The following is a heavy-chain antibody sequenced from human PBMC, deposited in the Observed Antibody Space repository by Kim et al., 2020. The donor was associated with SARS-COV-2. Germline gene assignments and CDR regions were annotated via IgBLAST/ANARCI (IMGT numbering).Heavy chain of an antibody. CDR2: ISWRGGSI. CDR1: GFTFSSYC. V-gene: IGHV3-21*01. CDR3: ATAPGIRCYFFDY. J-gene: IGHJ4*02. Sequence: GGSLRLSCSVSGFTFSSYCMNWVRQAPGKGLEWVSSISWRGGSIYYADSVKGRFTISRDNAKNSLYLQMNSLRADDMALYYCATAPGIRCYFFDYGYQGT. D-gene: IGHD1-1*01.